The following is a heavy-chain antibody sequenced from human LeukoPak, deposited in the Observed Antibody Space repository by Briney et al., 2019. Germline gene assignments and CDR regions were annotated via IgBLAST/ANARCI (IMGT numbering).Heavy chain of an antibody. CDR2: IYSGGST. Sequence: GGSLRLSCAASGFTVSSNYMSWVRQAPGKGLEWISLIYSGGSTYYSDSVKGRFTISRDTSKNTQYLQMRIPRAQKTRVYYSANNHPLLWFGEFGYWGQGTLVTVSS. D-gene: IGHD3-10*01. V-gene: IGHV3-66*02. CDR3: ANNHPLLWFGEFGY. CDR1: GFTVSSNY. J-gene: IGHJ4*02.